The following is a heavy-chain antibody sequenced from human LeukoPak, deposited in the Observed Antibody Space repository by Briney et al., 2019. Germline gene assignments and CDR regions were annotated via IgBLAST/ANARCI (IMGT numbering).Heavy chain of an antibody. V-gene: IGHV1-2*02. CDR1: GYTFTGYY. J-gene: IGHJ4*02. CDR2: INPNSGGT. D-gene: IGHD4-17*01. CDR3: TRDRTTVTVYDS. Sequence: ASVKVSCKASGYTFTGYYMHWVRQAPGQGLEWMGWINPNSGGTNYAQKFQGRVTMTRDTSISTAYMELSRLRSDDTAVYYCTRDRTTVTVYDSWGQGTLVTVSS.